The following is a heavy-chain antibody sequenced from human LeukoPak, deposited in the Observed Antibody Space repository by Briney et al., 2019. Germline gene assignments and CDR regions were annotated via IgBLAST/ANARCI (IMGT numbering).Heavy chain of an antibody. J-gene: IGHJ4*02. D-gene: IGHD5-12*01. V-gene: IGHV3-53*01. CDR2: IYSGGST. CDR3: ARASTEAYSGYDYFDY. CDR1: GFTVSSNY. Sequence: GGSLRLSCAASGFTVSSNYMSWVRQAPGKGLEWVSVIYSGGSTYYADSVKGRFTISRDNSKNTLYLQMNSLGAEDTAVYYCARASTEAYSGYDYFDYWGQGTLVTVSS.